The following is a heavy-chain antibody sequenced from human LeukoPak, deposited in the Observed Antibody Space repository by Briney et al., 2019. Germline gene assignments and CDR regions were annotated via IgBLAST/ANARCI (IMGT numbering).Heavy chain of an antibody. CDR2: IDPDSGGT. J-gene: IGHJ3*02. CDR1: GYTFADYY. CDR3: AREYYDSSGRKHAFEN. D-gene: IGHD3-22*01. Sequence: GASVTVSCKASGYTFADYYLHWVRQAPGQGLEWMGCIDPDSGGTNYAQKFQGRVTVTRDTSISTAYMEPSRLRSDDTALYYCAREYYDSSGRKHAFENWGQGTMVTVSS. V-gene: IGHV1-2*02.